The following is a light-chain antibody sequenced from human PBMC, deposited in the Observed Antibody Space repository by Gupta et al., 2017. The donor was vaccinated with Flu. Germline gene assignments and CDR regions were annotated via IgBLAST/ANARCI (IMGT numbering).Light chain of an antibody. J-gene: IGLJ1*01. CDR3: LSYDSSLSGSFV. CDR2: GNT. CDR1: RSNIGAGYD. V-gene: IGLV1-40*01. Sequence: QSVLTQPPSVSGAPGQKVTTSCTGSRSNIGAGYDVQWYQQLPGAAPRLLIYGNTERPSGVPDRFSGSRSGASASLAITGLQAEDEADYYCLSYDSSLSGSFVFGTGTKVTVL.